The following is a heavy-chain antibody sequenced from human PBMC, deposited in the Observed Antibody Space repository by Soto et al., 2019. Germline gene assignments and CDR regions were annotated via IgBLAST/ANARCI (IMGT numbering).Heavy chain of an antibody. Sequence: QVRLQESGPRLVRPSETLSLSCSVAGDSVRSRTHYWGWVRQAPGKGLEWIGNIFFSGGTYDNPSLMGRVTISVDASKNQFSLGLNSVTAADTAVYYCVRGKSLPTSYPDFWGQGTLVSVTS. V-gene: IGHV4-39*02. CDR2: IFFSGGT. J-gene: IGHJ4*02. CDR1: GDSVRSRTHY. CDR3: VRGKSLPTSYPDF.